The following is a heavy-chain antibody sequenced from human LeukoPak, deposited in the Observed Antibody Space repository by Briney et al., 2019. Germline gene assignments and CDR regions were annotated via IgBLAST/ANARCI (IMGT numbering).Heavy chain of an antibody. Sequence: PGGSLRLSCAAFGFTFSSYAMGWVRQAPGKGLEWVSAISGSGGDTSYADSVKGRFTFSRDNSKNTLYLQMNSLRPEDTALYYCAKAVWCGEFDYYFFGLDVWGQGTTVTVSS. D-gene: IGHD3-10*01. CDR3: AKAVWCGEFDYYFFGLDV. CDR2: ISGSGGDT. J-gene: IGHJ6*02. CDR1: GFTFSSYA. V-gene: IGHV3-23*01.